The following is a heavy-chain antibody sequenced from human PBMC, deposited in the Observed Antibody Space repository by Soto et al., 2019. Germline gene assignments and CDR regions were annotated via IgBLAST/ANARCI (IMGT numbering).Heavy chain of an antibody. CDR3: AREHAIAGTTNVGRPIDY. V-gene: IGHV6-1*01. J-gene: IGHJ4*02. CDR2: TYXRSKLYN. D-gene: IGHD1-7*01. Sequence: PSQTLSLTVAISASSISSNIAAWNWIMQSPSRGLEWLGRTYXRSKLYNDYAVSVKSRITITPDTSKNQCSLQLNSVTPEDTAVYYCAREHAIAGTTNVGRPIDYGGQGTLVTVSS. CDR1: ASSISSNIAA.